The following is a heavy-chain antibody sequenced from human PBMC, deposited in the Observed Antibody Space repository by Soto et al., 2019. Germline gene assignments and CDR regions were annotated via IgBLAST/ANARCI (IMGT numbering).Heavy chain of an antibody. V-gene: IGHV3-11*01. Sequence: GGSLRLSCAASGFTFSDYYMTWIRQAPGRGLEWASHISSSGSSTDYGDSVRGRFTISRDNAKKSLFLQMSSLRAEDTAVYYCARRRYGSGSNDIWGHGTLVTVSS. D-gene: IGHD3-10*01. J-gene: IGHJ4*01. CDR2: ISSSGSST. CDR1: GFTFSDYY. CDR3: ARRRYGSGSNDI.